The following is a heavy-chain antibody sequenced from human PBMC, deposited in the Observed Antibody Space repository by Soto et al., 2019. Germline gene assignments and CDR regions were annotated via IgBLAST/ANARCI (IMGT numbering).Heavy chain of an antibody. J-gene: IGHJ4*02. CDR1: GYTFTGYY. CDR2: INPNSGGT. CDR3: ARAVREMRYGGKSSYLDY. V-gene: IGHV1-2*04. Sequence: ASVKVSCKASGYTFTGYYMHWVRQAPGQGLEWMGWINPNSGGTNYAQKFQGWVTMTRDTSISTAYMELSRLRSDDTAVYYCARAVREMRYGGKSSYLDYWGQGTLVTVSS. D-gene: IGHD4-17*01.